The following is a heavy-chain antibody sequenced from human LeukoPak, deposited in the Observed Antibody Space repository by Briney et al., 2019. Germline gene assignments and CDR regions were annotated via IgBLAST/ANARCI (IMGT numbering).Heavy chain of an antibody. CDR1: GFTFSSYS. D-gene: IGHD6-19*01. V-gene: IGHV3-21*01. J-gene: IGHJ4*02. Sequence: GGSLRLSCAASGFTFSSYSMNWVRQAPGKGLEWVSSISSSSSYIYYADSVKGRFTISRDNAKNSLYLQMNSLRDEDTAVYYCARDRGSSGWFLYYDHWGQGTLVTVSS. CDR3: ARDRGSSGWFLYYDH. CDR2: ISSSSSYI.